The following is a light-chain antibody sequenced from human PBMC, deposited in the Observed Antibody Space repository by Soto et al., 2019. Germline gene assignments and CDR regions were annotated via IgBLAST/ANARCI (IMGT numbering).Light chain of an antibody. CDR3: QHFGGPPMYA. J-gene: IGKJ2*01. V-gene: IGKV3-20*01. Sequence: EVVLTQSPGSLSLSPGERATLSCRASQSVNNNFLPWYQQRPGQAPRLLISGASNRAPDTPDWVSGSGSGTEFTLSIRSLEPEDSAVYYCQHFGGPPMYAFASGTKLEIK. CDR2: GAS. CDR1: QSVNNNF.